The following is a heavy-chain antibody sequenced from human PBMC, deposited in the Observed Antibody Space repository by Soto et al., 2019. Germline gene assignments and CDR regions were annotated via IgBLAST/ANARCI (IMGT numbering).Heavy chain of an antibody. CDR1: GGSISSGGYY. J-gene: IGHJ6*02. CDR3: ARETVYSGYDNYYYGMDV. CDR2: IYYSGST. D-gene: IGHD5-12*01. Sequence: PSEILSLTCTVSGGSISSGGYYWSWIRQHPGKGLEWIGYIYYSGSTYYNPSLKSRVTISVDTSKNQFSLKLSSVTAADTAVYYCARETVYSGYDNYYYGMDVWGQGTTVTVSS. V-gene: IGHV4-31*03.